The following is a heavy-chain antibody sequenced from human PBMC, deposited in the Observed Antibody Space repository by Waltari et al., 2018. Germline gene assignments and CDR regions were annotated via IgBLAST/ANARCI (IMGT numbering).Heavy chain of an antibody. Sequence: QVQLVESGGGVVQPGRSLRLSCAASGFTFSSYGMHWVRQAPGKGLELVAVISYDVSNKNYADAVKGRFTISRDNSKNTLYLQMNSLRAEDTAVYYCAKVRSLTHARELPYGMDVWGQGTTVTVSS. J-gene: IGHJ6*02. CDR3: AKVRSLTHARELPYGMDV. CDR2: ISYDVSNK. D-gene: IGHD3-10*01. V-gene: IGHV3-30*18. CDR1: GFTFSSYG.